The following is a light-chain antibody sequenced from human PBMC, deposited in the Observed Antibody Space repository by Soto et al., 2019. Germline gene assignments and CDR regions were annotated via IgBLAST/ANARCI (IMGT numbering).Light chain of an antibody. CDR2: DAS. CDR1: QSISRW. CDR3: QQYVNYPYP. V-gene: IGKV1-5*01. Sequence: DIQMTQSPSTLSPSVGDRVAITCRARQSISRWLAWYQQKLGKAPKLLIYDASSLASGVPSRFSGSGSGTEFTLTTSSLQPDDFVTYYCQQYVNYPYPFGHGTKLEIK. J-gene: IGKJ2*01.